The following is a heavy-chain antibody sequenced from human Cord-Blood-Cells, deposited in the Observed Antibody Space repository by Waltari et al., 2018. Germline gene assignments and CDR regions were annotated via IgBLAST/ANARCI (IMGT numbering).Heavy chain of an antibody. D-gene: IGHD2-2*02. CDR1: GYTFTGYY. V-gene: IGHV1-2*02. CDR2: INPNSGGT. CDR3: ARIGKDIVVVPAAIPWGRNDY. J-gene: IGHJ4*02. Sequence: QVQLVQSGAEVKKPGASVKVSCKASGYTFTGYYMHWVRQAPGQGLAWMGWINPNSGGTNYAQKFQGRVTMTRDTSISTAYMELSRLRSDDTAVYYCARIGKDIVVVPAAIPWGRNDYWGQGTLVTVSS.